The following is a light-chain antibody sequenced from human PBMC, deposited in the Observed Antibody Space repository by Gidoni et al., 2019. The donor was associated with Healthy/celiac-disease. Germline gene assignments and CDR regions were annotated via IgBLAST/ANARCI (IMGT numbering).Light chain of an antibody. CDR3: CSYAGSYTLV. CDR2: DVS. CDR1: SRDVGGYNY. V-gene: IGLV2-11*01. Sequence: QSALTQPRSVTGSAGQAVTISCTGTSRDVGGYNYVPWYQQHPGKTPNLMIYDVSKRPSGVPDRFSGSKSGNTASLTISGLQAEDEADYYCCSYAGSYTLVFGGGTKLTVL. J-gene: IGLJ2*01.